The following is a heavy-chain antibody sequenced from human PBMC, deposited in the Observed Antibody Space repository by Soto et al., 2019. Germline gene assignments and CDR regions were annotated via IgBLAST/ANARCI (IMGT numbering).Heavy chain of an antibody. D-gene: IGHD2-2*01. J-gene: IGHJ6*02. CDR1: GGTFGSYA. V-gene: IGHV1-69*01. Sequence: QVQLVQSGAEVKKPGSSVKVSCKASGGTFGSYAIRWVRQAPGQGLEWMGGIIPIPGTANYAQKFQGRVTINADESTSTAYMELSSLRSEDTAVYYCARLQVSSTSREIYYCYYYGMDVWCQGTTVTVSS. CDR3: ARLQVSSTSREIYYCYYYGMDV. CDR2: IIPIPGTA.